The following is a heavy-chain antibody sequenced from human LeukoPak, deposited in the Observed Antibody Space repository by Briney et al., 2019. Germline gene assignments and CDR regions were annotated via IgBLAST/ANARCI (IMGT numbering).Heavy chain of an antibody. CDR3: ARLSWPGRGSRFDP. V-gene: IGHV4-39*07. D-gene: IGHD2/OR15-2a*01. Sequence: SETLSLTCTVSGGSISSSSYYWGWLRQPPGKGLEWIGSIYYSGSTYYNPSLKSRVTILVDTSKSQFSLRLSSVTAADTAVYYCARLSWPGRGSRFDPWGQGTLVAVSS. CDR1: GGSISSSSYY. CDR2: IYYSGST. J-gene: IGHJ5*02.